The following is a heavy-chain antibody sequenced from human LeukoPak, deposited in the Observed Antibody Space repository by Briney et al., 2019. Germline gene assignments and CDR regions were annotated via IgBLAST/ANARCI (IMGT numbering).Heavy chain of an antibody. CDR1: GYTFTSYG. V-gene: IGHV1-18*01. CDR2: ISAYNGNT. CDR3: ARDQVVTTRNYYNYYLDV. Sequence: ASVKVSCKASGYTFTSYGISWVRQAPGQGLEWMGWISAYNGNTNYAQKLQGRVTMTTDTSTSTAYMELRSLRSDDTAVYYCARDQVVTTRNYYNYYLDVWGKGTTVTVSS. D-gene: IGHD4-23*01. J-gene: IGHJ6*03.